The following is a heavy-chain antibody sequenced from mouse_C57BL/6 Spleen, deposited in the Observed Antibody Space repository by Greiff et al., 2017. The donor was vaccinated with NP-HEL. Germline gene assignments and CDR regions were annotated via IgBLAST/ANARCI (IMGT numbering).Heavy chain of an antibody. J-gene: IGHJ4*01. CDR1: GFTFSDYG. V-gene: IGHV5-17*01. Sequence: EVQRVESGGGLVKPGGSLKLSCAASGFTFSDYGMHWVRQAPEKGLEWVAYISSGSSTIYYADTVKGRFTISRDNAKNTLYLQMTSLRSEDTAMYYCARNYDYTYAMDYWGQGTSVTVSS. D-gene: IGHD2-4*01. CDR2: ISSGSSTI. CDR3: ARNYDYTYAMDY.